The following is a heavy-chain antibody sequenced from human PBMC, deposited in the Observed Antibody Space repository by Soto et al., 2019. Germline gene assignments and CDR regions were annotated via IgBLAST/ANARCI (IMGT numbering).Heavy chain of an antibody. CDR1: GGSISSSSYY. CDR3: ATAQASDWAGFDP. J-gene: IGHJ5*02. CDR2: IYYSGST. Sequence: QLLLQESGPGLVKPSETLSLTCTVSGGSISSSSYYWGWIRQPPGKGLEWIGSIYYSGSTYYNPSLKSRVTISVDTSKNQFSLKLSSVTAADTAVYYCATAQASDWAGFDPWGQGTLVTVSS. V-gene: IGHV4-39*01. D-gene: IGHD2-2*01.